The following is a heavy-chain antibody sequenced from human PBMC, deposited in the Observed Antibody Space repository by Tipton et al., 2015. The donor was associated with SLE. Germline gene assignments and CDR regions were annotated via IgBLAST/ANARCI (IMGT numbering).Heavy chain of an antibody. J-gene: IGHJ6*02. CDR1: GFTFHDYA. CDR2: VSGNSDNI. CDR3: AKDTNYFFYVMDV. V-gene: IGHV3-9*01. Sequence: SLRLSCAASGFTFHDYAMHWVRQAPGKGLEWVSGVSGNSDNIGYADSVKGRFTISRDNAKNSLYLQMNSLREEDTALYFCAKDTNYFFYVMDVWGQGTTVTVSS.